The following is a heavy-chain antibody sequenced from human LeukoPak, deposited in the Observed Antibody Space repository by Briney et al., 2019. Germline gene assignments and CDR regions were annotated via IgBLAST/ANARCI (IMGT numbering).Heavy chain of an antibody. CDR2: ISYDGSNK. V-gene: IGHV3-30-3*01. Sequence: GRSLRLSCAASGFTFSSYAMHWVRQAPGKGLEWVAVISYDGSNKYYADSVKGRFTISRDNSKNTLYLQMNSLRAEDTAVYYCARDLADRYYYDSSGYSPLDYWGQGTLVTVSS. CDR3: ARDLADRYYYDSSGYSPLDY. D-gene: IGHD3-22*01. J-gene: IGHJ4*02. CDR1: GFTFSSYA.